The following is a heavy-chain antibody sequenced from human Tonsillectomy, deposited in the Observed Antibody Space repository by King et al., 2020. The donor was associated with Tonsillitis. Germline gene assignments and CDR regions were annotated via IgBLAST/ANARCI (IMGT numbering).Heavy chain of an antibody. Sequence: DVQLVESGAEVKKPGESLKISCKGSGYSFTSYWIGWVRQMPGKGLEWMGIIYPGDSDSRYNPSFQGQVTMSADKSIYTAYLQWSRLKASDTAIYYCARHGDSSGYYLWGQGTLVTVSS. CDR1: GYSFTSYW. CDR3: ARHGDSSGYYL. J-gene: IGHJ1*01. V-gene: IGHV5-51*01. CDR2: IYPGDSDS. D-gene: IGHD3-22*01.